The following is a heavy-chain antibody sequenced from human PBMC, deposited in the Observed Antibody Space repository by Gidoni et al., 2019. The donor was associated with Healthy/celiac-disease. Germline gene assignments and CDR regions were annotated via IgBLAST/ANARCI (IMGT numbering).Heavy chain of an antibody. Sequence: QLQLQESGPGLVKPSETLSLTCTVSGGPISSSSYYWGWIRQPPGKGLEWIGSIYYSGSTYYNPSLKSRVTISVDTSKNQFSLKLSSVTAADTAVYYCARHLGGITIFGTGWFDPWGQGTLVTVSS. V-gene: IGHV4-39*01. CDR3: ARHLGGITIFGTGWFDP. J-gene: IGHJ5*02. D-gene: IGHD3-3*01. CDR1: GGPISSSSYY. CDR2: IYYSGST.